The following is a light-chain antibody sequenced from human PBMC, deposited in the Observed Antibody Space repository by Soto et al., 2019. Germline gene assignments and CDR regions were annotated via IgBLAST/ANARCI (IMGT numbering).Light chain of an antibody. Sequence: DIQMTQSPSTLSASVGDRVTITCRASQSISTWLAWYQQKPGKAPKLLIYKASNLESGVPSRFSGSGSGTDFTLTINSLQPEDVATYSCQKYSSVPVFGPGTKVEIK. CDR3: QKYSSVPV. V-gene: IGKV1-5*03. J-gene: IGKJ3*01. CDR1: QSISTW. CDR2: KAS.